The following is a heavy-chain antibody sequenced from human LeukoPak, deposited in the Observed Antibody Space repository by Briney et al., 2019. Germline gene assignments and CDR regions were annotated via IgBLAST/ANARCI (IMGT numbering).Heavy chain of an antibody. Sequence: PSETLSLTCTVSGYSISSGCYWGWIRQPPGKGLEWIGSIYHSGSTYYNPSLKSRVTISVDTSKNQFSLKLSSVTAADTAVYYCVAAAGTWLRDFGWFDPWGQGTLVTVSS. CDR3: VAAAGTWLRDFGWFDP. CDR2: IYHSGST. V-gene: IGHV4-38-2*02. D-gene: IGHD6-13*01. J-gene: IGHJ5*02. CDR1: GYSISSGCY.